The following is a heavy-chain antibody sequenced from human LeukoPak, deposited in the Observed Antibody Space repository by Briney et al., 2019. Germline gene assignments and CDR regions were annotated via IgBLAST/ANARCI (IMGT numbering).Heavy chain of an antibody. Sequence: ASVKVSCKASGYTFTDYGFNWVRQAPGQGLDWMGWISAYNGNTNYAQKLQGRVTMTTDTSTSTAYMELRSLRSDDTAVYYCARDLAHYIAAGGHDLDYWGQGTLVTVSS. CDR2: ISAYNGNT. V-gene: IGHV1-18*01. CDR3: ARDLAHYIAAGGHDLDY. J-gene: IGHJ4*02. CDR1: GYTFTDYG. D-gene: IGHD6-13*01.